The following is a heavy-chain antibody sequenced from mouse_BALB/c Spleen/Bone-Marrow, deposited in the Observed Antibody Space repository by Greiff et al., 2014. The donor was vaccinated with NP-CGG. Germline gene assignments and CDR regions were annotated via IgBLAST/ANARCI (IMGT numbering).Heavy chain of an antibody. CDR2: IHYNGNT. J-gene: IGHJ2*01. CDR1: GYSITSGYS. V-gene: IGHV3-1*02. Sequence: EVQLQQSGPDLVKPSQSLSLTCTVTGYSITSGYSWHWIRQFPGNKLEWLGYIHYNGNTDYNPSLRSRISITRDTSKNQLFLQLNSVTTEDTATYYCARFYGSYSYWGQGTTLTVSS. CDR3: ARFYGSYSY. D-gene: IGHD1-1*02.